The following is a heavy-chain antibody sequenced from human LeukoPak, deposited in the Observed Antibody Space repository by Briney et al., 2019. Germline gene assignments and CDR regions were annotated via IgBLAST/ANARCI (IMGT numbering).Heavy chain of an antibody. V-gene: IGHV1-18*01. D-gene: IGHD5-12*01. J-gene: IGHJ3*02. CDR3: ARDGVYSGYDDDAFDI. Sequence: ASVEVSCKASGYTFSSYEISWVRQAPGQGLEWMGWISAYNGNTNYAQKLQGRVTMTTDTSTSTAYMELRSLRSDDTAVYYCARDGVYSGYDDDAFDIWGQGTMVTVSS. CDR1: GYTFSSYE. CDR2: ISAYNGNT.